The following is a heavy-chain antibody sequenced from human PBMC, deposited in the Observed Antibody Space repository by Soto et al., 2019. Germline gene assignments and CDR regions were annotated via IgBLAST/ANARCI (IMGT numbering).Heavy chain of an antibody. D-gene: IGHD6-19*01. Sequence: GGSLRLSCAASGFTFSDSYMGWIRQAPGKGLEWVSYISFSGSTIYYADSVRGRFTISRDNAKNSLCLQMNSLRAEDTAVYYCARMYSSGPSQQWGQRTPVTVSS. CDR2: ISFSGSTI. J-gene: IGHJ1*01. V-gene: IGHV3-11*01. CDR3: ARMYSSGPSQQ. CDR1: GFTFSDSY.